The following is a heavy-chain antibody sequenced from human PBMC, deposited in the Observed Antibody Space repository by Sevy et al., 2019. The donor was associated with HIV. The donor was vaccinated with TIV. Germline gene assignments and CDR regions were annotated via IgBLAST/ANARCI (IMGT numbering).Heavy chain of an antibody. Sequence: GRSLRLSCAASGFPFSSYEMHWVRQAPGKGLEWVSKISPSGNNIKYADSVQGRLTISRDNDKNSPYLEMNSLRAEDTAVYYCARIPSLYGSAYWGQGTLVTVSS. J-gene: IGHJ4*02. CDR2: ISPSGNNI. CDR1: GFPFSSYE. V-gene: IGHV3-48*03. CDR3: ARIPSLYGSAY. D-gene: IGHD3-10*01.